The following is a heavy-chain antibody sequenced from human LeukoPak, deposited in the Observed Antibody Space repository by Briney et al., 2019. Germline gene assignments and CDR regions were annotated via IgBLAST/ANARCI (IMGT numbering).Heavy chain of an antibody. V-gene: IGHV3-30-3*01. CDR2: ISYDGSNK. CDR3: ARDVRAAAVPSSYFDY. CDR1: GFTFSSYA. D-gene: IGHD6-13*01. J-gene: IGHJ4*02. Sequence: GGSLRLSCAASGFTFSSYAMHWVRQAPGKGLEWVAVISYDGSNKYYVDSVKGRFTISRDNSKNTLYLQMNSLRAEDTAVYYCARDVRAAAVPSSYFDYWGQGTLVTVSS.